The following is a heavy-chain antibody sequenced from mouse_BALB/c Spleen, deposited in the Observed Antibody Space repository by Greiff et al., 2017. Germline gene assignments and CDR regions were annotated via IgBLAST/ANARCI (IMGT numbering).Heavy chain of an antibody. J-gene: IGHJ2*01. CDR1: GYAFSSSW. CDR3: ARYYGNSHFDY. CDR2: IYPGDGDT. V-gene: IGHV1-82*01. D-gene: IGHD2-1*01. Sequence: VQLQQSGPELVKPGASVKISCKASGYAFSSSWMNWVKQRPGQGLEWIGRIYPGDGDTNYNGKFKGKATLTADKSSSTAYMQLSSLTSVDSAVYFCARYYGNSHFDYWGQGTTLTVSS.